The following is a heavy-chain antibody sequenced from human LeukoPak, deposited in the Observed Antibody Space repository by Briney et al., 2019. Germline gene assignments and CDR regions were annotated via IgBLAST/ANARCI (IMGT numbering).Heavy chain of an antibody. CDR3: ARATYSSDWGYYYYYMDV. V-gene: IGHV1-2*02. D-gene: IGHD6-19*01. CDR2: INPNSGGT. CDR1: GYTFTVYY. J-gene: IGHJ6*03. Sequence: GPSVKLSCKASGYTFTVYYMHGVRQPPGQGREWMWMINPNSGGTNYAQKFQGRVTLTRDTSISTAYMELSRMRSDDTAVYYCARATYSSDWGYYYYYMDVWGKGTTVTVSS.